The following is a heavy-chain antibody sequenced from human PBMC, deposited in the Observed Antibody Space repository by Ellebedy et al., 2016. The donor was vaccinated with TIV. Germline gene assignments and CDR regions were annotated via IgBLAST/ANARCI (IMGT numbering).Heavy chain of an antibody. CDR2: IIPIFGTA. CDR1: GGTFSSYA. Sequence: SVKVSCXASGGTFSSYAISWVRQAPGQGLEWMGGIIPIFGTANYAQKFQGRVTITRDTSASTAYMELSSLRSEDTAVYYCARRTYYYGSGSLGYWGQGTLVTVSS. J-gene: IGHJ4*02. V-gene: IGHV1-69*05. CDR3: ARRTYYYGSGSLGY. D-gene: IGHD3-10*01.